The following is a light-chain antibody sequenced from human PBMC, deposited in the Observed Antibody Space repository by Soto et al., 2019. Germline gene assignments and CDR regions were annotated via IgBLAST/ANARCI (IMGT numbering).Light chain of an antibody. CDR1: SGHSSYA. CDR3: QTWGTGPWV. Sequence: QLVLTQSPSASASLGASVKLTCTLSSGHSSYAIAWHQQQPEKGPRYLMKVNSDGSHSKGDGIPDRFSCSSSGAERYLTISSLQSEDEDDYYCQTWGTGPWVFGGGTKVTVL. V-gene: IGLV4-69*01. CDR2: VNSDGSH. J-gene: IGLJ3*02.